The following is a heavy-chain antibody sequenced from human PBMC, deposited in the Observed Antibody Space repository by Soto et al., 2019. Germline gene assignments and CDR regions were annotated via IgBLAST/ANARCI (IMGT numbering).Heavy chain of an antibody. V-gene: IGHV5-51*01. CDR3: ARGYCTTTICDPWFDP. CDR2: MYPGDSDT. CDR1: GYDFNTNW. Sequence: GESLKISCRGSGYDFNTNWFGWVRQLPGRGLEWVGIMYPGDSDTRLLPSLQGQVTISADKSITTAYLQWSSLKASDTAMYYCARGYCTTTICDPWFDPWGQGTLVTVSS. D-gene: IGHD2-2*01. J-gene: IGHJ5*02.